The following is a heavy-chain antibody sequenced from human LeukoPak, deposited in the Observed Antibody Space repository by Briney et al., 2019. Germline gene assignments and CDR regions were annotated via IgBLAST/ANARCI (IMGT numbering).Heavy chain of an antibody. CDR2: VSYDGTNK. V-gene: IGHV3-30-3*01. CDR3: AREIAAPLPYFGVDV. CDR1: GFTFSSYA. J-gene: IGHJ6*02. Sequence: PGGSLRLSCAASGFTFSSYAINWVRQAPGKGLERVAGVSYDGTNKNYADSVKGRFTISRDNSKSTLYLQMNSLRGEDTAVYYCAREIAAPLPYFGVDVWGQGTTVTVSS. D-gene: IGHD6-6*01.